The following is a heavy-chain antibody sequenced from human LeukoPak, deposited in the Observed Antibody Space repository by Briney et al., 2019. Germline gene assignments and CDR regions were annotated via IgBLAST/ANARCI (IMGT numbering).Heavy chain of an antibody. CDR1: GLVFSIYA. Sequence: GGSLRLSCEGSGLVFSIYAIHWIRQSPGRGREWVAVIASDGSYTDYVHSLKERFTISRDNSKNTVYLDVTSLTPEDAAVYYCAREGTYSDYWSGYFEYWGQGTRVIVSS. D-gene: IGHD3-3*01. CDR2: IASDGSYT. CDR3: AREGTYSDYWSGYFEY. V-gene: IGHV3-30*04. J-gene: IGHJ4*02.